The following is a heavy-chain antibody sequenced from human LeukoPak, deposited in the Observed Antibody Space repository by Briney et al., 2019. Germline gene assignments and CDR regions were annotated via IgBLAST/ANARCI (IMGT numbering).Heavy chain of an antibody. CDR2: ISTYNAST. V-gene: IGHV1-18*01. J-gene: IGHJ4*02. D-gene: IGHD2-2*01. CDR3: GIVIVPAAAIDY. Sequence: ASVKVSCKSSGYTFTNFGVTWVRQAPGQGLEWMGWISTYNASTDYALKLQGRVTMTTDTSTSTAYLELRSLRSDDTAVYYCGIVIVPAAAIDYWGQGTLVTVSS. CDR1: GYTFTNFG.